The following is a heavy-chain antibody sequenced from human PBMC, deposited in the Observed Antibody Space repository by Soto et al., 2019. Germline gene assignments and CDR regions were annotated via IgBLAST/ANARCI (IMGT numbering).Heavy chain of an antibody. Sequence: ASVKVSCKASGYTFTDYYMHWVRQAPGQGLEWMGWIKPNSGGTKYAQKFQGWVTMTRDTSISTVYMELNRLTSDDTAVYYCARGRRDSSSWYWLDPWGQGTLFTVSA. V-gene: IGHV1-2*04. CDR3: ARGRRDSSSWYWLDP. CDR2: IKPNSGGT. D-gene: IGHD6-13*01. CDR1: GYTFTDYY. J-gene: IGHJ5*02.